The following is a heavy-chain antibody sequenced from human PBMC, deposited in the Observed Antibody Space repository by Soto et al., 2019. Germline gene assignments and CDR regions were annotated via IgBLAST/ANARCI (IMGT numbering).Heavy chain of an antibody. J-gene: IGHJ4*02. CDR2: IYPTDSDT. CDR3: ARANIDDSGGKTYDH. Sequence: GSLKISCKGSGYIFTNHWIGWVRQRPVKGLEWVGIIYPTDSDTRYSPSFQGQVTISVDKSINTAYLQWSSLKASDTAMYYCARANIDDSGGKTYDHWGQGTLVTVSS. D-gene: IGHD2-15*01. V-gene: IGHV5-51*01. CDR1: GYIFTNHW.